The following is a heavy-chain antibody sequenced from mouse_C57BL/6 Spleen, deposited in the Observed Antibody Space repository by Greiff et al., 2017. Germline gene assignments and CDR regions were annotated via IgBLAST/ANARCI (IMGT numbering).Heavy chain of an antibody. CDR3: AKGYGNYDYAMDY. CDR1: GFSLTSYA. Sequence: VKLQESGPGLVAPSQSLSITCTVSGFSLTSYAISWVRQPPGKGLEWLGVIWTGGGTNYNSALKSRLSISKDNSKSQVFLKMNSLQTDDTARYYCAKGYGNYDYAMDYWGQGTSVTVSS. CDR2: IWTGGGT. D-gene: IGHD2-1*01. J-gene: IGHJ4*01. V-gene: IGHV2-9-1*01.